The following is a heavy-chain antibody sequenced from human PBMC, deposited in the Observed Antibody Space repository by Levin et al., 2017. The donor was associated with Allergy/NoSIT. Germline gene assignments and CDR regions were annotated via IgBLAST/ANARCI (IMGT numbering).Heavy chain of an antibody. CDR3: ARAYCDSATCYLGYYFDY. CDR1: SLTTSGMR. J-gene: IGHJ4*02. Sequence: SLTTSGMRVGWIRQPPGKALEWLARIDWDDGKFYSASLKTRLTISKDTSRNQVVLTMTNMDPVDTATYYCARAYCDSATCYLGYYFDYWGQGTLVTVSS. CDR2: IDWDDGK. V-gene: IGHV2-70*04. D-gene: IGHD2-2*01.